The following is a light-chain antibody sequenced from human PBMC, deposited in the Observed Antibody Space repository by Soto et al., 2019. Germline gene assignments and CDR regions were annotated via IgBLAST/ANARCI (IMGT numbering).Light chain of an antibody. V-gene: IGLV2-14*01. CDR1: SNDVGGYNY. CDR3: SSYTSSSTVV. CDR2: DVS. J-gene: IGLJ2*01. Sequence: QSALTQPASVSGSPGQSIAISCTGTSNDVGGYNYVSWYQQHPGKAPKLMIYDVSARPSGVSNRFSGSKSDNTASLTISGLPAEDEADYYCSSYTSSSTVVFGGGTKLTVL.